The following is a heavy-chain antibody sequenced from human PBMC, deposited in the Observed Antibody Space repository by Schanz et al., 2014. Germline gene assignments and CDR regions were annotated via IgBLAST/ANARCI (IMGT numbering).Heavy chain of an antibody. J-gene: IGHJ3*02. CDR1: GYSFTGYY. CDR2: INPSSGGT. D-gene: IGHD5-12*01. Sequence: QVQLVQSGVEVKKPGASVKVSCKASGYSFTGYYMNWVRQAPGQGLEWMGWINPSSGGTNYAQKLQGRVTMTRDTSISTAYMEMSRLISDDTAVYYCAREMLDIVATMDDDAFDIWGQGTMVTVSS. CDR3: AREMLDIVATMDDDAFDI. V-gene: IGHV1-2*02.